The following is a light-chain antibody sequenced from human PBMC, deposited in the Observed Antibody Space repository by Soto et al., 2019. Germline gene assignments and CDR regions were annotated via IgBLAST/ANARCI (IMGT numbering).Light chain of an antibody. CDR3: QQYNNWRLT. CDR1: QSVSRN. V-gene: IGKV3-15*01. CDR2: GAS. J-gene: IGKJ4*01. Sequence: EIVMTQSPATLSVSPGERATLSCRASQSVSRNLAWYQQQPGQAPRLLIYGASTRATGIPARFSGSGSGTELPLPISSLQSEDVAVYYCQQYNNWRLTFGGGPKVESK.